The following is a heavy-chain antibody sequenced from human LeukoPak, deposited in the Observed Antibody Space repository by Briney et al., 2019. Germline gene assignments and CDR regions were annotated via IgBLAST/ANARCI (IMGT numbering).Heavy chain of an antibody. CDR2: VYYTGST. CDR1: GDSITSYY. CDR3: ARKGSNWSTQFDY. Sequence: SETPSLTRTVSGDSITSYYWSWIRQPPGKGLEWIGYVYYTGSTSYNPSLKSRVTISVDTSKNQFSLRLSSVTAADTALYYCARKGSNWSTQFDYWGQGTLVTVSS. V-gene: IGHV4-59*08. D-gene: IGHD6-13*01. J-gene: IGHJ4*02.